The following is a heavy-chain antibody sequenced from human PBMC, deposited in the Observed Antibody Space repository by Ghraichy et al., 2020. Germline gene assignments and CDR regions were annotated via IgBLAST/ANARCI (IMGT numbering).Heavy chain of an antibody. Sequence: SETLSLTCTVSDDSISRSGSYWTWIRQHPGKGLAWIGYIYFSGSTYYNPSLKSRVTISIDTSKNQFSLQLTSVTVADTAVYFCSTGVTPASYYGMDVWGPGTTVTVSS. CDR2: IYFSGST. CDR1: DDSISRSGSY. D-gene: IGHD4-23*01. J-gene: IGHJ6*02. CDR3: STGVTPASYYGMDV. V-gene: IGHV4-31*03.